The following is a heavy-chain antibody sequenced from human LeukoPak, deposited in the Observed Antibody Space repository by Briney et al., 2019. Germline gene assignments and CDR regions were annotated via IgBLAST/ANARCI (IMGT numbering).Heavy chain of an antibody. CDR1: GVSFSGNY. D-gene: IGHD5-12*01. J-gene: IGHJ4*02. V-gene: IGHV4-34*01. CDR3: VRHDGRGGATMGALDS. CDR2: IDPSGTT. Sequence: SKTLSLTCAVYGVSFSGNYRTWIRQSPGKGLEWIGEIDPSGTTSYNPSLNSRVTISVVTSKNQFSLQLHSVTAADTAVYYCVRHDGRGGATMGALDSWGQGSLVTVSS.